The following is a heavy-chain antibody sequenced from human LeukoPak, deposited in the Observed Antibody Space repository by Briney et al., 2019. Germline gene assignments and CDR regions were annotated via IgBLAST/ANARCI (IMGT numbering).Heavy chain of an antibody. J-gene: IGHJ4*02. CDR2: IRNDGSNK. CDR3: AKLLSNSGRFLY. V-gene: IGHV3-30*02. CDR1: GFIFSSYG. D-gene: IGHD4-23*01. Sequence: GGSLRLSCAASGFIFSSYGMHWVRRAPGKGLEWVAFIRNDGSNKYYADSVKGRFTISRDNSKNTLYLQMNSLRAEDTAVYYCAKLLSNSGRFLYWGQGTLVTVSS.